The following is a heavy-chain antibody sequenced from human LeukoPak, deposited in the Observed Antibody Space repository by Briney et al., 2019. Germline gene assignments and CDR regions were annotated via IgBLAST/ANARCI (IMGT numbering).Heavy chain of an antibody. J-gene: IGHJ4*02. V-gene: IGHV5-51*01. CDR3: ARLVLYTDSSGYYFDY. CDR2: IYPGDSDT. Sequence: GESLKISCKGSGYSFTSYWIGWVRQMPGKGLEWMGIIYPGDSDTRYSPPFQGQVTISADKSISTAYLQWSSLKASDTAMYYCARLVLYTDSSGYYFDYWGQGTLVTVSS. CDR1: GYSFTSYW. D-gene: IGHD3-22*01.